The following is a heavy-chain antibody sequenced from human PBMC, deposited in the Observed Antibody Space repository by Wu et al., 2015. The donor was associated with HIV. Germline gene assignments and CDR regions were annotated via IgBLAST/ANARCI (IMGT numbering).Heavy chain of an antibody. V-gene: IGHV1-46*02. CDR2: INPSSGVA. D-gene: IGHD5-18*01. J-gene: IGHJ4*02. CDR3: AGGGGRTSMDPFDY. CDR1: EYDFNLYY. Sequence: QAQLVQSGAEVRKPGASLKISCQAREYDFNLYYLHWVRQAPGEGLEWMGLINPSSGVARYAQKFQGRVTMTRESSTTTVYMDLRSLRSEDTAVYYCAGGGGRTSMDPFDYWGQGTLVTVSS.